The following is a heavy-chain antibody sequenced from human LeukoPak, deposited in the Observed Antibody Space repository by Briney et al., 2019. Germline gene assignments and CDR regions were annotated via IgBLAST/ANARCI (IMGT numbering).Heavy chain of an antibody. CDR3: ACGYSHRDAFDI. CDR1: GYTFTSYD. D-gene: IGHD5-18*01. CDR2: MNPNSGNT. J-gene: IGHJ3*02. V-gene: IGHV1-8*02. Sequence: GASVKVSCKASGYTFTSYDINWVRQATGQGLEWMGWMNPNSGNTGYAQKFQGRVTMTRNTSISTAYMELSSLRSEDTAVYYCACGYSHRDAFDIWGQGTMVTVSS.